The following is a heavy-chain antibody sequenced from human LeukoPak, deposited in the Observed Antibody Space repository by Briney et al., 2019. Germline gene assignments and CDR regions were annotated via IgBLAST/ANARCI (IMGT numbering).Heavy chain of an antibody. J-gene: IGHJ6*03. CDR3: ARGGRSSWFRPALYYYYYMDV. D-gene: IGHD6-13*01. V-gene: IGHV1-8*01. Sequence: ASAKVSCKASGYTFTSYDINWVRQATGQGLEWMGWMNSNSGNTGYAQKFQGRVTMTRNTSISTAYMELSSLRSEDTAVYYCARGGRSSWFRPALYYYYYMDVWGKGTTVTVSS. CDR1: GYTFTSYD. CDR2: MNSNSGNT.